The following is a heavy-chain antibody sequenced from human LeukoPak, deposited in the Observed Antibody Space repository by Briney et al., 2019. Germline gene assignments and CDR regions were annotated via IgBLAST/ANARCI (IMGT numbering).Heavy chain of an antibody. CDR1: GYTFNTYA. CDR3: ARHGNALTHSEYFDY. D-gene: IGHD1-26*01. V-gene: IGHV1-18*01. CDR2: ISNHNVNT. Sequence: ASVKVSCKTSGYTFNTYAISWVRQAPGQGLEWMGWISNHNVNTNSAQKLQGRVTITKDTSTSTVYLDLQSLRSDDTAIYYCARHGNALTHSEYFDYWGQGTLITVSS. J-gene: IGHJ4*02.